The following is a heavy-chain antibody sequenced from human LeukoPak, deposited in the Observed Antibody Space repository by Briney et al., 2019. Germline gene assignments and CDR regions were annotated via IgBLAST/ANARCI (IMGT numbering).Heavy chain of an antibody. CDR3: ARDDYSTRFDP. J-gene: IGHJ5*02. CDR2: IYTSGSTNT. D-gene: IGHD3-16*01. Sequence: SETLSLTCTVSGGSIRSYYWSWIRQPAGKGLEWIGRIYTSGSTNTNYNPSLKSRVTISVDTSKNQFSLKLSSVTAADTAVYYCARDDYSTRFDPWGQGTLVTVSS. CDR1: GGSIRSYY. V-gene: IGHV4-4*07.